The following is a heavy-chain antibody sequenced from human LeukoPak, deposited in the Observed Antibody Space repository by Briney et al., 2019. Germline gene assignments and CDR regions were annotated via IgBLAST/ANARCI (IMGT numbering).Heavy chain of an antibody. J-gene: IGHJ5*02. CDR1: GGSISSSGYH. D-gene: IGHD1-26*01. V-gene: IGHV4-39*01. Sequence: SETQSLTCTVSGGSISSSGYHWGWIRQPPGMGLEWIASIYYSGSTYYHPSLKSRVTISVDTSKNQLSLKLSSLTAAGTAVYYCARHEYSGSYYGLSWFDPWGQGTLVTVSS. CDR2: IYYSGST. CDR3: ARHEYSGSYYGLSWFDP.